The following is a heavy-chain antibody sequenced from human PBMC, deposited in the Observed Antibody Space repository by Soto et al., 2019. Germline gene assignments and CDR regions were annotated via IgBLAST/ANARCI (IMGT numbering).Heavy chain of an antibody. CDR2: IWYDGSNK. Sequence: QVQLVESGGGVVQPGRSLRLSCAASGFTFSSYGMHWVRQVPGKGLEWVAVIWYDGSNKYYADSVKGRFTISRDNSKNTLYLQMNSLRAEDTAVYYCARDERVRYCSSTSCPRDLDYWGQGTLVTVSS. D-gene: IGHD2-2*01. CDR3: ARDERVRYCSSTSCPRDLDY. CDR1: GFTFSSYG. J-gene: IGHJ4*02. V-gene: IGHV3-33*01.